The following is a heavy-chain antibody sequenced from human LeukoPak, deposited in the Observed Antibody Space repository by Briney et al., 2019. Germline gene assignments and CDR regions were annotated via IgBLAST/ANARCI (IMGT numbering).Heavy chain of an antibody. J-gene: IGHJ4*02. CDR3: ARDTTGSGYHDY. CDR2: INPSGGST. Sequence: ASVKVSCKASGYTFTSYGISWVRQAPGQGLEWMGIINPSGGSTSYAQKFQGRVTMTRDTSTSTVYMELSSLRSEDTAVYYCARDTTGSGYHDYWGQGTLVTVSS. CDR1: GYTFTSYG. V-gene: IGHV1-46*01. D-gene: IGHD3-22*01.